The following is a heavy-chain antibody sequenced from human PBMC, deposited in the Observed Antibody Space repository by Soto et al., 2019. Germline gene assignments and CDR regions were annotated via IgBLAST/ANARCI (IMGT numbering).Heavy chain of an antibody. D-gene: IGHD5-18*01. V-gene: IGHV7-4-1*01. CDR1: GYTFTSYA. J-gene: IGHJ6*02. CDR2: INTNTGNP. Sequence: QVQLVQSGSELKKPGASVKVSCKASGYTFTSYAMNWVRQAPGQGLEWMGWINTNTGNPTYAQGSTGRFVFSLDTSVSTAYLQICSLNAEDTAVYYCARGGGYSYGYAHYYYYYGMDVWGQGTTVTVSS. CDR3: ARGGGYSYGYAHYYYYYGMDV.